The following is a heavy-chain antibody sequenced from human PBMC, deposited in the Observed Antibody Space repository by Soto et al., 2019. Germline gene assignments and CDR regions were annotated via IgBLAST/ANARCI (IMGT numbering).Heavy chain of an antibody. CDR1: GGSITNGDYY. CDR2: INYRGTP. V-gene: IGHV4-31*03. J-gene: IGHJ4*02. Sequence: QVQLQESGPGLVRPSQTLSLTCTVSGGSITNGDYYWNWIRQHPGKGLEWIGYINYRGTPFYNPSLKSRVFISVETSKNQSALNLSSGTAADAAVYFCARDAPGEAPYWGQGTLVTVSS. D-gene: IGHD2-2*01. CDR3: ARDAPGEAPY.